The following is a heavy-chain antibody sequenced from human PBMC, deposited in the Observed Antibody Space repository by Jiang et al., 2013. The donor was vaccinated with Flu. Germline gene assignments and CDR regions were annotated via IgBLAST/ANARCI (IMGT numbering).Heavy chain of an antibody. Sequence: RSLRLSCAASGFTFSSYGMHWVRQAPGKGLEWVAVIWYDGSNKYYADSVKGRFTISRDNSKNTLYLQMNSLRAEDTAVYYCARDSHPSSLGSFDYWGQGTLVTVSS. CDR3: ARDSHPSSLGSFDY. V-gene: IGHV3-33*08. D-gene: IGHD2-2*01. CDR1: GFTFSSYG. J-gene: IGHJ4*02. CDR2: IWYDGSNK.